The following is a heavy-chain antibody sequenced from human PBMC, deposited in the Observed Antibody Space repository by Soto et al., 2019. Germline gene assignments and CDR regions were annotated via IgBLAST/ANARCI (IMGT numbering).Heavy chain of an antibody. V-gene: IGHV3-48*01. CDR3: ARGAPFHYVFWGLLLDAFDI. CDR1: GFTFSSYS. D-gene: IGHD3-3*01. CDR2: ISSSSSTI. Sequence: GGSLRLSCAASGFTFSSYSMNWVRPAPGKGLERVSYISSSSSTIYYADSVKGRFTISRDNAKNSLYLQMNSLRAEDPVVYYFARGAPFHYVFWGLLLDAFDIGGQGKMVTVSS. J-gene: IGHJ3*02.